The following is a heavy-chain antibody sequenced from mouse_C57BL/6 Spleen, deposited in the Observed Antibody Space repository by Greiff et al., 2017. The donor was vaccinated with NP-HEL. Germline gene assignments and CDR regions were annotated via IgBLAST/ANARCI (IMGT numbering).Heavy chain of an antibody. J-gene: IGHJ2*01. CDR1: GYTFTDYE. V-gene: IGHV1-15*01. CDR2: IDPETGGT. D-gene: IGHD2-4*01. Sequence: VQLQQSGAELVRPGASVTLSCKASGYTFTDYEMHWVKQTPVHGLEWIGAIDPETGGTAYNQKFKGKAILTADKSSSTAYMELRSLTSEDSAVYYCTRSTMITIKGFDYWGQGTTLTVSS. CDR3: TRSTMITIKGFDY.